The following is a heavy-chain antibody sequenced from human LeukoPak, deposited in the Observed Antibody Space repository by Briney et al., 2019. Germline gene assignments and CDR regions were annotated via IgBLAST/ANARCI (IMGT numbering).Heavy chain of an antibody. CDR3: TRGRGYSYGYFDY. CDR1: GGSFSGYY. Sequence: KPSETLSLTCAVYGGSFSGYYWSWIRQPPGKGLEWIGEINHSGSNNYNPSLKSRVTISVDTSKNQFSLKLSSVTAADTAVYYCTRGRGYSYGYFDYWGQGTLVTVSS. J-gene: IGHJ4*02. CDR2: INHSGSN. D-gene: IGHD5-18*01. V-gene: IGHV4-34*01.